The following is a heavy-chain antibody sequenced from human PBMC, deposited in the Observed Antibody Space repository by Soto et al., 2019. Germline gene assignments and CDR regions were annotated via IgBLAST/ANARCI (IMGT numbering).Heavy chain of an antibody. CDR3: ARDKDGRYPYYYGMDV. D-gene: IGHD3-9*01. J-gene: IGHJ6*02. V-gene: IGHV4-39*02. CDR2: IYYSGST. Sequence: QLQLQESGPGLVKPSETLSLTCTVSGGSISSSSYYWGWIRQPPGKGLEWIGSIYYSGSTYYNPSLKSRVTISVDTSKNQFSLKLSSVTAADTAVYYCARDKDGRYPYYYGMDVWGQGTTVTVSS. CDR1: GGSISSSSYY.